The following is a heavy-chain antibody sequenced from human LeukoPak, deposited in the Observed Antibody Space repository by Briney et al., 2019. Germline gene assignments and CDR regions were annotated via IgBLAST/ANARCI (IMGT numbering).Heavy chain of an antibody. D-gene: IGHD6-19*01. CDR2: MIPNFGTA. V-gene: IGHV1-69*13. Sequence: ASVKVSCKASGGTFSSYAISWVRQAPGQGLEWMGGMIPNFGTANYAQKFQGRVTITADESTSTAYMELRSLRSDDTAVYYCARDDMRHNRGWYLDGFDYWGQGTLVTVSS. CDR3: ARDDMRHNRGWYLDGFDY. CDR1: GGTFSSYA. J-gene: IGHJ4*02.